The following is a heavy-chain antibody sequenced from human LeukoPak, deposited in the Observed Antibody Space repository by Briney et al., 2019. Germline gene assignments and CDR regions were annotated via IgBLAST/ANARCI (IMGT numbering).Heavy chain of an antibody. CDR2: IYYSGST. CDR3: AISTNWLPDAFDI. D-gene: IGHD2-2*01. J-gene: IGHJ3*02. V-gene: IGHV4-59*08. Sequence: PSETLSLTCTVSGGSLSSYYWSWIRQPPGKGLEWIGYIYYSGSTNYKPSVTSRVTISVDTSKNQFSLKLSSVTAADTAVYYCAISTNWLPDAFDIWGLGTMVTVSS. CDR1: GGSLSSYY.